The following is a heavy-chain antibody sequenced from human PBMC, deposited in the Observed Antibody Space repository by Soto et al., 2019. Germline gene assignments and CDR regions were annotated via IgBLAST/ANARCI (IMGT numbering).Heavy chain of an antibody. D-gene: IGHD6-19*01. CDR2: ISFYNGHT. J-gene: IGHJ4*02. Sequence: QVQLVQSGGEVKKPGASVKVSCKASGDTVTKYGISWVRQAPGQGLEWLGWISFYNGHTNYALKFQDRITFTTDTSTRTASMELGSLTSDDTTLYYCASATSIAVAGKETWGKGTLVTVSS. CDR1: GDTVTKYG. CDR3: ASATSIAVAGKET. V-gene: IGHV1-18*01.